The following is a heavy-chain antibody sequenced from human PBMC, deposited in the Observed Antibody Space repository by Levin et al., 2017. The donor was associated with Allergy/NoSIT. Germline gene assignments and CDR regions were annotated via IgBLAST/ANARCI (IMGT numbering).Heavy chain of an antibody. D-gene: IGHD3-10*01. V-gene: IGHV3-23*01. Sequence: GGSLRLSCAASGFIFSSYAMSWVRQAPGKGLEWVPTMSGSGGGTYYADSVKGRFTISRDNSKNTLYLQMNSLRAEDTAVYYCAKIRGITLIQGVILNYWGQGTLVTVSS. J-gene: IGHJ4*02. CDR1: GFIFSSYA. CDR3: AKIRGITLIQGVILNY. CDR2: MSGSGGGT.